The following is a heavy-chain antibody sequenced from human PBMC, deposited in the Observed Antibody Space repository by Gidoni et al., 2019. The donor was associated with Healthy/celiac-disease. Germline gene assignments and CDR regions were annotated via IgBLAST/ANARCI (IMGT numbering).Heavy chain of an antibody. CDR2: IYASGST. Sequence: QLQLQESGPGLVKPSETLSLTCTVSGGSISSYHWSWIRQPPGKELEWIGYIYASGSTNYKPSLKSRVTISVDTSNNQFSLKLSSVTAADTAVYYCARGPACSSTSCYTRNYWYFDLWGRGTLVTVSS. D-gene: IGHD2-2*02. CDR3: ARGPACSSTSCYTRNYWYFDL. J-gene: IGHJ2*01. CDR1: GGSISSYH. V-gene: IGHV4-59*01.